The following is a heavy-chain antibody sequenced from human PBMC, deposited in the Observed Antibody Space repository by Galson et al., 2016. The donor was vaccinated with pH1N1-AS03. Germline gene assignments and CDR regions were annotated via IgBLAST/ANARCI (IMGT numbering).Heavy chain of an antibody. CDR3: AKEAGRWLQMEAFDL. J-gene: IGHJ3*01. D-gene: IGHD5-24*01. CDR2: ISRSSSYT. CDR1: GFTFSTYG. V-gene: IGHV3-21*04. Sequence: SLRLSCAASGFTFSTYGMNWVRQAPGKGLEWVSSISRSSSYTYYADSVEGRSTISRDNAKNSLYLQMNSLRTEDTALYYCAKEAGRWLQMEAFDLWGQGTKVIVSS.